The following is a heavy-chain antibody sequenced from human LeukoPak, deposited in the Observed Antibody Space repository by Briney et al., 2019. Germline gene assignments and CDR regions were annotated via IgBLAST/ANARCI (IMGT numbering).Heavy chain of an antibody. CDR2: IYHSGST. J-gene: IGHJ4*02. D-gene: IGHD3-22*01. CDR3: ARHRYYYDSSGSYYFDY. V-gene: IGHV4-38-2*01. CDR1: GYSISSGYY. Sequence: PSETLSVTCAVSGYSISSGYYWGWIRQPPGKGLEWIGSIYHSGSTYYNPSLKSRVTISVDTSRNQFSLRLSSVTAADKAVYFCARHRYYYDSSGSYYFDYWGQGTLVTVSS.